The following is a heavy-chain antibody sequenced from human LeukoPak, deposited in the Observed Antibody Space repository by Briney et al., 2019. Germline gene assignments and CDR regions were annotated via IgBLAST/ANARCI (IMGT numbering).Heavy chain of an antibody. Sequence: PSETLSLTCAVYGGSFSGYYWSWIRQPPGKGLEWIGEINHSGSTNYNPSLKSRVTISVDTSKNQFSLKLSSVTAADTAVYYCARSHSGYDLYFDYWGQGTLVTVSS. CDR1: GGSFSGYY. CDR3: ARSHSGYDLYFDY. J-gene: IGHJ4*02. CDR2: INHSGST. D-gene: IGHD5-12*01. V-gene: IGHV4-34*01.